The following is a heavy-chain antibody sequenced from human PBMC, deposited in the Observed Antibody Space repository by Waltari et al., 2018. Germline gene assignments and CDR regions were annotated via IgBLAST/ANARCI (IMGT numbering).Heavy chain of an antibody. Sequence: EVQLVESGGGLVQPGGSLRLSCAASGFSFGDYWMHWVRQAPGKGLGWVSRINIDGGYISYTDSVKGRFTISRDNAKNMLFLQLNSLRVEDTAVYYCARKGGRGYPYGPFYYDNWGQGTLVTVSP. J-gene: IGHJ4*02. V-gene: IGHV3-74*01. CDR2: INIDGGYI. CDR1: GFSFGDYW. D-gene: IGHD5-18*01. CDR3: ARKGGRGYPYGPFYYDN.